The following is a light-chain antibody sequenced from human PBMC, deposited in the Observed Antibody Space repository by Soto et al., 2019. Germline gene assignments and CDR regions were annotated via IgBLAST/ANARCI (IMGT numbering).Light chain of an antibody. V-gene: IGKV3-11*01. CDR3: QQRSNWPPWT. CDR1: QSVSSY. Sequence: EIVLTQSPATLFLSPGERATLSCRASQSVSSYLAWYQQKPGQAPRLLIYDASNRATGIPARFSGSGSGTDFTLTISSLEPEDFAVYYCQQRSNWPPWTFGQGTKVDI. CDR2: DAS. J-gene: IGKJ1*01.